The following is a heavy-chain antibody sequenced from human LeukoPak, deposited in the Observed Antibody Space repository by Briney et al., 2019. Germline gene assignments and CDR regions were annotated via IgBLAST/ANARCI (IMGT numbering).Heavy chain of an antibody. D-gene: IGHD3-22*01. V-gene: IGHV4-61*01. CDR3: ARDSSYYYDSSGYYDY. CDR2: IYYSGST. Sequence: SETLSLTCTVSGGSISSSSYYWSWIRQPPGKGLEWIGYIYYSGSTNYNPSLKSRVTISVDTSKNQFSLKLSSVTAADTAVYYCARDSSYYYDSSGYYDYWGQGTLVTVSS. CDR1: GGSISSSSYY. J-gene: IGHJ4*02.